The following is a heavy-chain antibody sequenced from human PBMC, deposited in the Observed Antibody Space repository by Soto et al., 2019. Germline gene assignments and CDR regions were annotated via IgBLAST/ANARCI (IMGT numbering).Heavy chain of an antibody. V-gene: IGHV4-34*01. J-gene: IGHJ3*02. CDR3: ARACSSTSCYAGDAFDI. D-gene: IGHD2-2*01. CDR1: GGSFSGYY. Sequence: QVQLQQWGAGLLKPSETLSLTCAVYGGSFSGYYWSWIRQPPGKGLEWIGEINHSGSTNYNPSLKIRVTISVDTSKHQFSLKLSSVTAADTAVYYCARACSSTSCYAGDAFDIWGQGTMVTVSS. CDR2: INHSGST.